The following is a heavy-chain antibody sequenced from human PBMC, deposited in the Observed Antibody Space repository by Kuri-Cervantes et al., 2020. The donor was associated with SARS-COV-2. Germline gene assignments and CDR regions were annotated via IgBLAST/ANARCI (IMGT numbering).Heavy chain of an antibody. Sequence: ASVQVSCKASGYTFTSYYMHWVRPAPGQGLGGMGIINPSCGSTSYVQKFQARVTMTRDTSTSTVYMELSSLRSGDTAVYYCTRDNLFPSGGYPDYWGQGTLVTVSS. J-gene: IGHJ4*02. CDR3: TRDNLFPSGGYPDY. CDR1: GYTFTSYY. V-gene: IGHV1-46*03. D-gene: IGHD1-26*01. CDR2: INPSCGST.